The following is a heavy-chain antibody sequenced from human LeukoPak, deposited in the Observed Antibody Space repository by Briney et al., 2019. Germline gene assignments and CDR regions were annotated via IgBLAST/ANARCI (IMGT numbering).Heavy chain of an antibody. CDR1: GFTFSSYE. CDR3: AKQGRDWLRDYYYYMDV. Sequence: GGSLRLSCAASGFTFSSYEMNWVRQAPGKGLEWVSAIGGRGGSAYYADSVKGRFTISRDNSKNTLYLQMNSLRAEDTAVYYCAKQGRDWLRDYYYYMDVWGKGTTVTISS. CDR2: IGGRGGSA. J-gene: IGHJ6*03. V-gene: IGHV3-23*01. D-gene: IGHD3-9*01.